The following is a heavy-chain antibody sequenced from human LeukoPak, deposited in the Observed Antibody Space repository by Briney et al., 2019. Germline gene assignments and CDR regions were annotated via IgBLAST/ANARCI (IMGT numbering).Heavy chain of an antibody. CDR3: ARKTGDMLTGYSIDI. V-gene: IGHV4-39*07. CDR2: IYYSVSS. D-gene: IGHD3-9*01. J-gene: IGHJ3*02. Sequence: SETLSLTCTVSGGSISSSSYYWGWIRQPPGKGLEWIGSIYYSVSSYYNPSLKSRVTISVDRSKNQFSLKLSSVTAADTAVYYCARKTGDMLTGYSIDIWGQGTMVTVSS. CDR1: GGSISSSSYY.